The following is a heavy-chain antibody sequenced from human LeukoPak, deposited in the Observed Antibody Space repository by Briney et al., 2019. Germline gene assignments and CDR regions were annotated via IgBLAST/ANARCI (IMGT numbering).Heavy chain of an antibody. J-gene: IGHJ6*02. CDR1: GFTFSSYG. CDR3: AKDLSLERLYDYYGMDV. D-gene: IGHD1-1*01. Sequence: GGSLRLSCAVSGFTFSSYGMYWVRQAPGKGLEWVAVISYDGSNKYYTDSVKGRFTISRDNSKNTLYLRMNSLRAEDTAVYYCAKDLSLERLYDYYGMDVWGQGTTVTVSS. CDR2: ISYDGSNK. V-gene: IGHV3-30*18.